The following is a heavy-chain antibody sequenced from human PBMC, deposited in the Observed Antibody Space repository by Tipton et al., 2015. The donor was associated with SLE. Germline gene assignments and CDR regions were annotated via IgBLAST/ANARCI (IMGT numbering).Heavy chain of an antibody. J-gene: IGHJ6*03. CDR3: VRGPWAYSYYMDV. CDR2: INTGGGT. CDR1: GGSITSSSYF. Sequence: TLSLTCTVSGGSITSSSYFWGWIRQSPGKGLEWIGNINTGGGTYRNPSLMSRVTISVDTSKTQFSLIVTSVTAADTALYYCVRGPWAYSYYMDVWGKGTKVTVSS. D-gene: IGHD7-27*01. V-gene: IGHV4-39*07.